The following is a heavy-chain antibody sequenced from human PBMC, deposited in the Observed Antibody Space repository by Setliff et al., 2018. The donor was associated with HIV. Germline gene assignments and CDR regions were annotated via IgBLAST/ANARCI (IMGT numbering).Heavy chain of an antibody. Sequence: ASVKVSCKASGYTFTSYYMHWVRQAPGQGPEWMGWMNPNSGNTGYAPKLQGRVTMTRNTSISTAYLELSGLRSDDTAVYYCASSWSRVPYYGMDVWGQGTTVTVSS. D-gene: IGHD6-13*01. CDR3: ASSWSRVPYYGMDV. CDR2: MNPNSGNT. J-gene: IGHJ6*02. V-gene: IGHV1-8*02. CDR1: GYTFTSYY.